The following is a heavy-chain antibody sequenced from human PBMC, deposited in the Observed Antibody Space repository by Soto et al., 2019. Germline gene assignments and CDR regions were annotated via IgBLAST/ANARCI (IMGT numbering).Heavy chain of an antibody. Sequence: QVQLVQSGAEMQQPGASVRVSCKASGGTFSKYAFSWVRQPPGQGIEWRGGTIPMFGTPNYAQKFQGRVAISADESTATVYMELSSLRSEDTAVYFCARPLRDRNYYYGMAVWGQGTTVTVSS. CDR2: TIPMFGTP. J-gene: IGHJ6*02. V-gene: IGHV1-69*01. CDR3: ARPLRDRNYYYGMAV. CDR1: GGTFSKYA. D-gene: IGHD3-22*01.